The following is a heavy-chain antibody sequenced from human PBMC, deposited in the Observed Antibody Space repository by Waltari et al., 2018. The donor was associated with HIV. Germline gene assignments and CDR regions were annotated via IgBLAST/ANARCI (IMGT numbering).Heavy chain of an antibody. Sequence: EVQLVESGGGLVKPGGSLSLSCAGSGFNFGNAWRRWVRQSPGKGLEWVGRIKSKPDGGTTDYAAPVKGRFTISRDDSKNTLYLQMVSLKTEDTAVYYCTTGLLYKRYWGQGTLVTVSS. D-gene: IGHD1-20*01. CDR3: TTGLLYKRY. CDR1: GFNFGNAW. V-gene: IGHV3-15*01. J-gene: IGHJ4*02. CDR2: IKSKPDGGTT.